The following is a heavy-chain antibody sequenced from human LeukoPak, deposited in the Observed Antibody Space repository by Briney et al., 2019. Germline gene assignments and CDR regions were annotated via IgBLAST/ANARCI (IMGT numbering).Heavy chain of an antibody. CDR2: INPNSGGT. D-gene: IGHD1-1*01. J-gene: IGHJ4*02. CDR1: GYTFTGYY. CDR3: ARGPRTSNDY. Sequence: ASVKVSCKASGYTFTGYYMHWVRQAPGQGLEWMGWINPNSGGTNYAQKFLGRVTMTRDTSINTAYMALHRLRSDDTAVYYCARGPRTSNDYWGQGTLVTVSS. V-gene: IGHV1-2*02.